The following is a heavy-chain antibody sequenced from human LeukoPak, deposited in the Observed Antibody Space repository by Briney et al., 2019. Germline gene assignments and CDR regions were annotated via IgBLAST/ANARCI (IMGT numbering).Heavy chain of an antibody. V-gene: IGHV3-74*01. CDR3: ARHYYGSGSPTGGAFDV. J-gene: IGHJ3*01. Sequence: GGSLRLSCAASGFTFDDYGMSWVRQAPGKGLVWVSRIDTDGSTTRYADSVKGRFTISRDNAKNTVYLQMNTLRADDTGVYYCARHYYGSGSPTGGAFDVWGQGTMVTVSS. CDR2: IDTDGSTT. D-gene: IGHD3-10*01. CDR1: GFTFDDYG.